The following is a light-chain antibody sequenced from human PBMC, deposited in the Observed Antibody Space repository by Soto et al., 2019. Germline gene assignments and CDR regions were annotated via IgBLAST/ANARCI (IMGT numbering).Light chain of an antibody. J-gene: IGLJ1*01. CDR1: DNDVGGYNF. CDR3: CSFAGSLNFV. CDR2: DVS. Sequence: QSALTQPRSVSGSPGQSVTISCSGTDNDVGGYNFVSWYQQHPGKAPKLMVFDVSKRPSGVPGRFSGSKSGTTASLTISGLQAEDEADYYCCSFAGSLNFVFGTGTNSPS. V-gene: IGLV2-11*01.